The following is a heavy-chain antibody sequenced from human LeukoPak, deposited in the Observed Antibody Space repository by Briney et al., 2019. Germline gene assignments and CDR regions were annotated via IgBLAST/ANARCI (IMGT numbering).Heavy chain of an antibody. CDR3: VRGPHTAATSY. CDR2: ISGSGGST. CDR1: GFTFSSYA. Sequence: GGSLRLSCAASGFTFSSYAMSWVRQAPGKGLEWVSAISGSGGSTYYADSVKGRFTISRDNSKNTLYLQINTLRAEDKAVYYCVRGPHTAATSYWGQGTLVTVSS. J-gene: IGHJ4*02. V-gene: IGHV3-23*01. D-gene: IGHD6-13*01.